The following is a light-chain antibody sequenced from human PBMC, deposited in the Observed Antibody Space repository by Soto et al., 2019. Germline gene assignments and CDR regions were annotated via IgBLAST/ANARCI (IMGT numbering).Light chain of an antibody. Sequence: EIVLTQSPGTLSLSPGERATLSCRASQSVSSNLAWYQQKPGQAPRLLIYGASTRATGIPARFSGSGSGTDFTLTISRLEPEDFAVYYCQQYGSSETFGQGTKV. J-gene: IGKJ1*01. CDR1: QSVSSN. CDR2: GAS. CDR3: QQYGSSET. V-gene: IGKV3-20*01.